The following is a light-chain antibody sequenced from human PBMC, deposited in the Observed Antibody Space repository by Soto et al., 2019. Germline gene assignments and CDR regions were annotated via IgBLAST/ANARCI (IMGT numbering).Light chain of an antibody. CDR3: SSYTTTNTRQIV. Sequence: QSVLTQPVSVSVSARQSLTISCNGTSSDVGGYNYVSWYQQHPGKAPKFMIYDVSNRPSGVSNRFSGSKSGNTASLTISGLQAEDEADYSCSSYTTTNTRQIVFGTGTKVTV. CDR1: SSDVGGYNY. J-gene: IGLJ1*01. CDR2: DVS. V-gene: IGLV2-14*01.